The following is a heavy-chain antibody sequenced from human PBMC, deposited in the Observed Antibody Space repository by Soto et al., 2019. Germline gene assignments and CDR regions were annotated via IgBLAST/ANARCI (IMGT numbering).Heavy chain of an antibody. CDR2: IYHSGST. Sequence: LSLTCVVSGGSISSGGYSWSWIRQPPGKGLEWIGYIYHSGSTYYNPSLKSRVTISVDRSKNQFSLKLISVTAADTAVYYCVRVPGPWGQGTLVTVSS. CDR1: GGSISSGGYS. V-gene: IGHV4-30-2*01. J-gene: IGHJ5*02. CDR3: VRVPGP.